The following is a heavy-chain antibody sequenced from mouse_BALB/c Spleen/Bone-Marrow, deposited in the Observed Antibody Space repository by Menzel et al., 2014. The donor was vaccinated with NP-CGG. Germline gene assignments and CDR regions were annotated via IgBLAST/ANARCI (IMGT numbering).Heavy chain of an antibody. V-gene: IGHV1S81*02. D-gene: IGHD2-2*01. J-gene: IGHJ3*01. Sequence: QVQLQQPGAELVKPGASVKLSCKASGYTFTSYYMYWVKQRPGQGLEWIGEINPSNGGADFNEKFKIKATLTVDKSSSTAYMQLSSPTSEDSAVYYCTTSRGYNWFAYWGQGTLVTVSA. CDR1: GYTFTSYY. CDR2: INPSNGGA. CDR3: TTSRGYNWFAY.